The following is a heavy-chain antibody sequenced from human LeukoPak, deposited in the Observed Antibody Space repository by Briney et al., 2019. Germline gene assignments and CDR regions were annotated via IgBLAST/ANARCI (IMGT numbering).Heavy chain of an antibody. V-gene: IGHV4-61*02. D-gene: IGHD3-10*01. J-gene: IGHJ4*02. CDR2: VFTSGNT. CDR1: GGSISSGSYY. CDR3: ARESATSGSSD. Sequence: SETLSLTCTVSGGSISSGSYYWNWIRQPAGQGLEWIGRVFTSGNTNYNPSLESRVTISLDTSKDRFSLKLSSVTAADTAFYYCARESATSGSSDWGQGTLVTVSS.